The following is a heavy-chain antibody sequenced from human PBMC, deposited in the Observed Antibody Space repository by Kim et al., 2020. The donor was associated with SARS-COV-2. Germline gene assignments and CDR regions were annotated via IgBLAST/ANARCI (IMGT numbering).Heavy chain of an antibody. CDR1: GYTFTSYG. CDR3: ARDILPYDFWSQGVGYYYYGMDV. Sequence: ASVKVSCKASGYTFTSYGISWVRQAPGQGLEWMGWISAYNGNTNYAQKLQGRVTMTTDTSTSTAYMELRSLRSDDTAVDYCARDILPYDFWSQGVGYYYYGMDVWGQGTTVTVSS. V-gene: IGHV1-18*01. D-gene: IGHD3-3*01. J-gene: IGHJ6*02. CDR2: ISAYNGNT.